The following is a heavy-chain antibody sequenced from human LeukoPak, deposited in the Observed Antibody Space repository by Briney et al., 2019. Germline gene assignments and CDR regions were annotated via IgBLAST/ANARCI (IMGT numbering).Heavy chain of an antibody. D-gene: IGHD6-13*01. V-gene: IGHV3-7*01. CDR2: IKQDGSDK. CDR1: GLTFSSYW. J-gene: IGHJ4*02. CDR3: ATGQQLGY. Sequence: GGSLRLSCVASGLTFSSYWMSWVRQAPGRGLEWVVNIKQDGSDKYYVDSVKGRFTISRDNAKKSLYLQMNSLRAEDTAVYYCATGQQLGYWGQGTLVTVSS.